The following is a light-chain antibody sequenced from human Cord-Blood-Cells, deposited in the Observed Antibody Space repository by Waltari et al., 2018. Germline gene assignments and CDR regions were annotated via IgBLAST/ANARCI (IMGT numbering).Light chain of an antibody. CDR1: SSNIGAGYD. J-gene: IGLJ2*01. Sequence: QSVLTQPPPVSGAPGQRLTISCTASSSNIGAGYDVHWYQQLPGTAPKLLITGNSKRPSGVPDRFSGSKSGTSASLAITGLQAEDEADYYCQSYDSSLSWVFGGGTKLTVL. CDR2: GNS. CDR3: QSYDSSLSWV. V-gene: IGLV1-40*01.